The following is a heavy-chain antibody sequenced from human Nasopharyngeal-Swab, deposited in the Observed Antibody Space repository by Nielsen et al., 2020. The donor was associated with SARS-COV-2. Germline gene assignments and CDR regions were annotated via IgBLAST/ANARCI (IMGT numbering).Heavy chain of an antibody. Sequence: GGSLRLSCAASGFTFSNAWMNWVRQAPGKGLEWVSYISSSSSTIYYADSVKGRFTISRDNAKNSLYLQMNSLRAEDTAVYYCARGMWFRELSTTFYYYGMDVWGQGTTVTVSS. D-gene: IGHD3-10*01. CDR2: ISSSSSTI. V-gene: IGHV3-48*04. CDR1: GFTFSNAW. J-gene: IGHJ6*02. CDR3: ARGMWFRELSTTFYYYGMDV.